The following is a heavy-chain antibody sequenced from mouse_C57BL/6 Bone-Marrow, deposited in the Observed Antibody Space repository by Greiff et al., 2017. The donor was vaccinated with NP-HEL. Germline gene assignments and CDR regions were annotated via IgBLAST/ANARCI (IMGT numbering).Heavy chain of an antibody. Sequence: VQLKESGPELVKPGASVKISCKASGYSFTGYYMNWVKQSPEKSLEWIGEINPSTGGTTYNQKFKAKATLTVDKSSSTAYMQLKSLTSEDSAVYYCARLYYGSSLYAMDYWGQGTSVTVSS. CDR3: ARLYYGSSLYAMDY. D-gene: IGHD1-1*01. J-gene: IGHJ4*01. CDR1: GYSFTGYY. CDR2: INPSTGGT. V-gene: IGHV1-42*01.